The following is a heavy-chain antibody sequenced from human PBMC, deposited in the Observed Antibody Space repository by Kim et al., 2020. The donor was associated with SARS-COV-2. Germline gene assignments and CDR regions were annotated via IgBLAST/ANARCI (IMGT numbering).Heavy chain of an antibody. Sequence: GGSLRLSCTASGFDFRKSAMGWVRQAPGRGLEWVSYITENGDRRDFADSVWGRFSISRDDSKDTIHLQMNSLRVEDTAVYYCVQVTKYFDDDAVWTRVGYFHNWGQGALVSVSS. CDR2: ITENGDRR. D-gene: IGHD3-16*01. CDR3: VQVTKYFDDDAVWTRVGYFHN. J-gene: IGHJ1*01. CDR1: GFDFRKSA. V-gene: IGHV3-23*01.